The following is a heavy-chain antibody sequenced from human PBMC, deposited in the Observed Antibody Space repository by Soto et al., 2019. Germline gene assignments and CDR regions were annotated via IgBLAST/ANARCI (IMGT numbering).Heavy chain of an antibody. CDR3: TRIPFWSADV. D-gene: IGHD3-3*01. Sequence: ASVKVSCKASGYTFTNYDIHWVRQAPGQGLEWMGWMNPKSGNTGYAQKFQGRVTMTRNTSISTAYMELSSLRSEDTAVYYCTRIPFWSADVWGQGTTVTVSS. CDR2: MNPKSGNT. J-gene: IGHJ6*02. V-gene: IGHV1-8*01. CDR1: GYTFTNYD.